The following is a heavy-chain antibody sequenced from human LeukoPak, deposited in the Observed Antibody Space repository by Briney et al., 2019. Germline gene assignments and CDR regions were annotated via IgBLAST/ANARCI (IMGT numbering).Heavy chain of an antibody. CDR1: GGSFSGYY. CDR2: INHSGST. D-gene: IGHD2-2*02. Sequence: SETLSLTCAVYGGSFSGYYWSWIRQPPGKGLEWIGEINHSGSTNYNPSLKSRVTISVDTSKNQFSLKLSSVTAADTAVYYCARRVSLRCSSTSCYRARWFDPWGQGTLVTVSS. J-gene: IGHJ5*02. V-gene: IGHV4-34*01. CDR3: ARRVSLRCSSTSCYRARWFDP.